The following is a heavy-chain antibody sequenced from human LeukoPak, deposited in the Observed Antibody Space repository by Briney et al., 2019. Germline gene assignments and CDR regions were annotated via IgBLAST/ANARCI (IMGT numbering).Heavy chain of an antibody. J-gene: IGHJ4*02. CDR3: ARRNYGDYDHYFDY. V-gene: IGHV4-59*08. CDR2: IHNSGRT. Sequence: SETLSLTCSVSGGSVSSYYWSWIRQSPGKGLEWIGYIHNSGRTNYNPSLKSRVTISVDTSRKQFSLKLSSVTAADTAVYYCARRNYGDYDHYFDYWGQGTLVTVSS. CDR1: GGSVSSYY. D-gene: IGHD5-12*01.